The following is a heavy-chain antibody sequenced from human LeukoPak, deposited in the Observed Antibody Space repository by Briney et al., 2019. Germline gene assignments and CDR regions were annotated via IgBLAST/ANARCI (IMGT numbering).Heavy chain of an antibody. V-gene: IGHV1-18*01. CDR1: GYTFTSYG. Sequence: ASVKVSCKASGYTFTSYGISWVRQAPGQGLEWMGWISAYNGNTNYAQKLQGRVTMTTDTSTSTAYMELRSLRSDDTAVYYCARVAVEGILPERNDYWRQRTLVTVSS. D-gene: IGHD2-15*01. CDR3: ARVAVEGILPERNDY. J-gene: IGHJ4*02. CDR2: ISAYNGNT.